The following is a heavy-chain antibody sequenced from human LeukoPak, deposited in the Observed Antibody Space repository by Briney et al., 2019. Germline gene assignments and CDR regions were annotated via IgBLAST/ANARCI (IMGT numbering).Heavy chain of an antibody. CDR3: ARRSVATIKGYFDS. Sequence: PGGSLRLSCAASGFTFSNYAIYWVRQAPGKGLEWVSVISTDGNYKYYADSVKGRFAVSRDNSKNMLYLQMNSLSADDTAVYYCARRSVATIKGYFDSWGQGTLVTVSS. V-gene: IGHV3-30*09. D-gene: IGHD5-24*01. J-gene: IGHJ4*02. CDR1: GFTFSNYA. CDR2: ISTDGNYK.